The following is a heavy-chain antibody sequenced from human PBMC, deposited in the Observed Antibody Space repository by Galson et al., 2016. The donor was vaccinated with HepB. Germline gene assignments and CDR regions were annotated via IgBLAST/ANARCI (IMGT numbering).Heavy chain of an antibody. J-gene: IGHJ4*02. CDR2: ISTGGTYT. Sequence: SLRLSCAASGFAFSDYYTNWIRQPPGKGLEWVSYISTGGTYTNYADSVNGRFTISRDNAKNSLYLQMDSLRAEDTALYYCARARAGGYESYDYWGQGTLVTVSS. CDR1: GFAFSDYY. D-gene: IGHD5-12*01. V-gene: IGHV3-11*05. CDR3: ARARAGGYESYDY.